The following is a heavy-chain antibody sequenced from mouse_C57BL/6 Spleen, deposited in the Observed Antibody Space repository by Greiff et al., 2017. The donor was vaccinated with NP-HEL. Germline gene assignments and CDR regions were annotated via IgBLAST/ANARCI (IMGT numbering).Heavy chain of an antibody. CDR3: ARCTLYCGSSEPRDY. D-gene: IGHD1-1*01. CDR2: IDPSDSYT. V-gene: IGHV1-50*01. Sequence: QVQLQQPGAELVKPGASVKLSCKASGYTFTSYWMQWVKQRPGQGLEWIGEIDPSDSYTNYNQKFKGKATLTVDTSSSTAYMQLSSLTSEDSAVYYCARCTLYCGSSEPRDYWGKGTSLTVSS. J-gene: IGHJ2*02. CDR1: GYTFTSYW.